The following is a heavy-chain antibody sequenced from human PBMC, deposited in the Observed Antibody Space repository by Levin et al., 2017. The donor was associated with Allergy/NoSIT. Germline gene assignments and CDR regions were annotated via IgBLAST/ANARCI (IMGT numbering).Heavy chain of an antibody. CDR1: GGSISSYY. J-gene: IGHJ6*03. CDR3: ARQVFGSSWPDYYYYMDV. D-gene: IGHD6-13*01. Sequence: PSETLSLTCTVSGGSISSYYWSWIRQPPGKGLEWIGYIYYSGSTNYNPSLKSRVTISVDTSKNQFSLKLSSVTAADTAVYYCARQVFGSSWPDYYYYMDVWGKGTTVTVSS. V-gene: IGHV4-59*08. CDR2: IYYSGST.